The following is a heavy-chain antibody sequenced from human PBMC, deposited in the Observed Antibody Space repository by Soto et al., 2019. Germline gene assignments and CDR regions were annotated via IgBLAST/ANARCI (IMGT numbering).Heavy chain of an antibody. CDR2: IYWSDEK. CDR1: GFSLNTSGVG. V-gene: IGHV2-5*01. CDR3: ARRPPYTNYLDY. D-gene: IGHD4-4*01. J-gene: IGHJ4*02. Sequence: QITLKESGPALVKPTQTLTLTCTISGFSLNTSGVGVGWIRQPPGKALEWLALIYWSDEKRYSPSLKTRLTITKDTSKNQVVLTITNMDPVDTATYYCARRPPYTNYLDYWGQGTLVTVSS.